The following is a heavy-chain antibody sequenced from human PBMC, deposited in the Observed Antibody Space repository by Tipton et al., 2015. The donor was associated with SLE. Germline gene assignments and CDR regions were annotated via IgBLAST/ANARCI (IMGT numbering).Heavy chain of an antibody. J-gene: IGHJ6*03. D-gene: IGHD5-18*01. CDR1: GGSISSGSYY. CDR3: AREATAIEVRYYYHYYMDV. V-gene: IGHV4-61*02. Sequence: TLSLTCNVSGGSISSGSYYWTWIRQPAGKGLEWIGRIYSRGSTNYNPSLMSRVTISADTSKNQFSLKLSSVTAADTAVYYCAREATAIEVRYYYHYYMDVWGKGTTVTISS. CDR2: IYSRGST.